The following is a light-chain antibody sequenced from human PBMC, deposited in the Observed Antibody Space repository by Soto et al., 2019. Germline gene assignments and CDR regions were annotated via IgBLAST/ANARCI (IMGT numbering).Light chain of an antibody. V-gene: IGKV3-20*01. Sequence: IVLTQSPGTLSLSPGEGATLSCRASQSVSSSYLAWYQQKPGQAPRLLIYLASSRAPGIPDRFSGSGSGTDFTLTISRLEPEDFAVYYCQQYGSSPRTFGQGTKVDIK. CDR1: QSVSSSY. CDR2: LAS. CDR3: QQYGSSPRT. J-gene: IGKJ1*01.